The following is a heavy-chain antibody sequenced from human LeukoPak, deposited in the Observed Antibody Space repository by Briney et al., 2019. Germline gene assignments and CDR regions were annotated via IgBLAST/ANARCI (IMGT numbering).Heavy chain of an antibody. CDR3: ARDVNDAFDI. CDR2: ISYDGSNK. CDR1: GFTFSSYG. J-gene: IGHJ3*02. Sequence: GGSLRLSCAASGFTFSSYGMHWVRQAPGKGLEWVAVISYDGSNKYYSHSVKGRFTISRDNSKNTLYLQMNSLRAEDTAVYYCARDVNDAFDIWGQGTMVTVSS. D-gene: IGHD2/OR15-2a*01. V-gene: IGHV3-30*03.